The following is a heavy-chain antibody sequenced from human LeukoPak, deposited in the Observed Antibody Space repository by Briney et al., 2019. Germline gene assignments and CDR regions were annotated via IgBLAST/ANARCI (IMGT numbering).Heavy chain of an antibody. D-gene: IGHD2-2*01. CDR1: GFTLSSYA. CDR3: AKGSVVVPAAPGNWFDP. CDR2: ISGSGGST. J-gene: IGHJ5*02. Sequence: GGSLRLSCAASGFTLSSYAMSWVRQAPGKGLEWVSAISGSGGSTYYADSVKGRFTISRDNSKNTLYLQMNSLRAEDTAVYYCAKGSVVVPAAPGNWFDPWGQGTLVTVSS. V-gene: IGHV3-23*01.